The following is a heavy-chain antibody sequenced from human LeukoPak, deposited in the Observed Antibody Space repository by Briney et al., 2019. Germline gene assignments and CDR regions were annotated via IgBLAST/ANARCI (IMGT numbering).Heavy chain of an antibody. J-gene: IGHJ5*02. Sequence: ASVKVSCKASGYTFTSYGISSGPQAPGQGLESMGWISAYNGNTNYAQKLQGRVTMTTDTSTSTAYMELRSLRSDDTAVYYCARGWVPAAKGENWFDPWGQGTLVTVSS. V-gene: IGHV1-18*04. CDR1: GYTFTSYG. CDR2: ISAYNGNT. D-gene: IGHD2-2*01. CDR3: ARGWVPAAKGENWFDP.